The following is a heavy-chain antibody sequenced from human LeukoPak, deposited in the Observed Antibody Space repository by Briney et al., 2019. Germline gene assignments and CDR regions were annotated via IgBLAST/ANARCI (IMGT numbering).Heavy chain of an antibody. J-gene: IGHJ6*03. V-gene: IGHV3-48*03. D-gene: IGHD6-13*01. CDR3: ARETGSSWYLDYYYMDV. CDR1: GFTFSSYE. CDR2: ISSSGSTI. Sequence: GGSLRLSCAASGFTFSSYEMNWVRRAPGKGLEWVSYISSSGSTIYYADSVKGRFTISRDNAKNSLYLQMNSLRAEDTAVYYCARETGSSWYLDYYYMDVWGKETTVTASS.